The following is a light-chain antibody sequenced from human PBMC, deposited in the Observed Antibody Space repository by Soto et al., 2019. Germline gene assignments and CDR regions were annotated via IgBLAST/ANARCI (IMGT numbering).Light chain of an antibody. CDR3: QQSYSAPVT. Sequence: IQMTQSPSFLSASVGDRVTITCRASQSVDNCLNWYQQKPGKAPNLLIYAASSLQSGVPTRFSGSGSGTIFTLTISSLQPEDFAAYYFQQSYSAPVTFVQGTKLEIK. CDR2: AAS. CDR1: QSVDNC. J-gene: IGKJ2*01. V-gene: IGKV1-39*01.